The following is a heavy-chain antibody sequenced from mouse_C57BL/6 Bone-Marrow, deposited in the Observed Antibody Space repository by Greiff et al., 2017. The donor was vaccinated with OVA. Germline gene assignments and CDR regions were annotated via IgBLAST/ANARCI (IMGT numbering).Heavy chain of an antibody. Sequence: VQLQQSGAELVRPGASVKLSCKASGYTFTDYYINWVKQRPGQGLEWIARIYPGSGNTYYNEKFKGKATLTAEKSSSTAYMQLSSLTSEDSAVYFCARNDYDAYYFDYWGQGTTLTVSS. V-gene: IGHV1-76*01. D-gene: IGHD2-4*01. CDR3: ARNDYDAYYFDY. CDR2: IYPGSGNT. J-gene: IGHJ2*01. CDR1: GYTFTDYY.